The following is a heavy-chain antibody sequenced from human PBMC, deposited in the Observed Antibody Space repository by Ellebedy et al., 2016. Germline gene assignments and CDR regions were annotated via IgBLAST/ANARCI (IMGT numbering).Heavy chain of an antibody. Sequence: GESLKISXAASGFTFNVAGMTWVRQAPGKGLEWAATIVFTGTAAYYSDSAKGRFIISRDNVKNLVFLQMNSLRVEDTAVYYCTRDGGEWSRDVWGQGTLVTVSS. J-gene: IGHJ4*02. D-gene: IGHD3-3*01. CDR3: TRDGGEWSRDV. CDR2: IVFTGTAA. V-gene: IGHV3-21*06. CDR1: GFTFNVAG.